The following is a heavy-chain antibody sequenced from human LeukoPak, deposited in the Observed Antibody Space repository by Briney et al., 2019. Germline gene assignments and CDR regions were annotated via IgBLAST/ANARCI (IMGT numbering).Heavy chain of an antibody. Sequence: PGGSLRLSCAASGFTFSSYAMSWVRQAPGKGLEWVSAISGSGGSTYYADSVKGRFTISRDNSKNTLYLQMNSLRAEDTAVYYCAKPSNGYYYDSSGYYYVYYFDYWGQGTLVTVSS. CDR1: GFTFSSYA. CDR3: AKPSNGYYYDSSGYYYVYYFDY. J-gene: IGHJ4*02. D-gene: IGHD3-22*01. CDR2: ISGSGGST. V-gene: IGHV3-23*01.